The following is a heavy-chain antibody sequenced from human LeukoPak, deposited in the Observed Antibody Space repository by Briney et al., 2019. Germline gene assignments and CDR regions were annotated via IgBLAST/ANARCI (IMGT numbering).Heavy chain of an antibody. CDR1: GYTFTGYY. V-gene: IGHV1-2*02. J-gene: IGHJ4*02. CDR3: ARASGPTAMGSY. Sequence: ASVKVSCKASGYTFTGYYMHWVRQAPGQGLEWMGWINPNSGGTDYAQKFQGRVTMTRDTSISTAYMELSRLRSDDTAVYYCARASGPTAMGSYWGQGTLVTVSS. CDR2: INPNSGGT. D-gene: IGHD5-18*01.